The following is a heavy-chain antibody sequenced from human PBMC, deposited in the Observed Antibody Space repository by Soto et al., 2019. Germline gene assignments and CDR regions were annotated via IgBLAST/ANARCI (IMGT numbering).Heavy chain of an antibody. CDR3: ARGGLGSGSYFYYYGMDV. D-gene: IGHD3-10*01. J-gene: IGHJ6*02. Sequence: ETLSLTCTVSGGSISSYYWSWIRQPAGKGLEWIGRIYTSGSTNYNPSLKSRVTMSVDTSKNQFSLKLSSVTAADTAVYYCARGGLGSGSYFYYYGMDVWGQGTTVTVSS. CDR1: GGSISSYY. V-gene: IGHV4-4*07. CDR2: IYTSGST.